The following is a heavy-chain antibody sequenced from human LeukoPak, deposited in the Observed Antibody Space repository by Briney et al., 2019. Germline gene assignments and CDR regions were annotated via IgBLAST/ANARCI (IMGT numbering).Heavy chain of an antibody. CDR1: GRSFSGYY. CDR3: ARGNGSGWSFDY. Sequence: SETLSLTCAVYGRSFSGYYWSWIRQPPGKGLEWIGEINHSGSTNYNPSLKSRVTISVDTSKNQFSLKLSSVTAADTAVYYCARGNGSGWSFDYWGQGTLVTVSS. V-gene: IGHV4-34*01. CDR2: INHSGST. D-gene: IGHD6-19*01. J-gene: IGHJ4*02.